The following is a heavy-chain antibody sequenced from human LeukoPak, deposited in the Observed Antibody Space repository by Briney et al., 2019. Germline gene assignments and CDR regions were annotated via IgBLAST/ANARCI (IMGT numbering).Heavy chain of an antibody. J-gene: IGHJ5*02. Sequence: PGGSLRLSCAASGFTFSSYAMHWVRQAPGKGLEWVAVISYDGSNKYYADSVKGRFTISRDNSKNTLYLQMNSLRAEDTAVYYYARFSFDSSGYFGWFDPWGQGTLVTVSS. CDR3: ARFSFDSSGYFGWFDP. CDR2: ISYDGSNK. V-gene: IGHV3-30-3*01. D-gene: IGHD3-22*01. CDR1: GFTFSSYA.